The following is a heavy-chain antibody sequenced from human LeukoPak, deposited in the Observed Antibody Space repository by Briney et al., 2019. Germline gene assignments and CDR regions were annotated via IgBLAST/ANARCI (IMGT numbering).Heavy chain of an antibody. CDR3: ARDLVPHCYDSSGQYYFDY. Sequence: ASVKVSCKASGYTFTSYYMHWVRQAPGQGLEWMGIINPSGGSTSYAQKFQGRVTMTRDTSTSTVYMELSSLRSEDTAVYYCARDLVPHCYDSSGQYYFDYWGQGTLVTVSS. CDR2: INPSGGST. V-gene: IGHV1-46*01. J-gene: IGHJ4*02. D-gene: IGHD3-22*01. CDR1: GYTFTSYY.